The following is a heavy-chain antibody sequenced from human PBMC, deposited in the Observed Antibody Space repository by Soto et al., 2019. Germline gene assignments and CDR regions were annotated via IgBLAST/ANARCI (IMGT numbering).Heavy chain of an antibody. V-gene: IGHV3-23*01. J-gene: IGHJ6*02. Sequence: GGSLSLSYAASGFTFGNYAMTWVRQAAGKGLDWVSGISGGGGDTYFADSAKGRFTISRDNSKNTVYLQMTSLRAEDTAIYYCARTESSGWSTRYGMDVWGQGTTVTVSS. D-gene: IGHD6-13*01. CDR2: ISGGGGDT. CDR1: GFTFGNYA. CDR3: ARTESSGWSTRYGMDV.